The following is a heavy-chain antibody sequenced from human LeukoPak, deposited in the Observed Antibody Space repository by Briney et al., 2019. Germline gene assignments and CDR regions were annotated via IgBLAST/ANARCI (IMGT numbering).Heavy chain of an antibody. Sequence: GRSLRLSCAASGFTFDDYAMHWVRQAPGKGLEWVSGISWNSGSIGYADSVKGRFTISRDNAKNSLYLQMNSLRAEDMALYYCARRSGDDAFDIWGQGTMVTVS. J-gene: IGHJ3*02. CDR3: ARRSGDDAFDI. CDR1: GFTFDDYA. D-gene: IGHD3-10*01. CDR2: ISWNSGSI. V-gene: IGHV3-9*03.